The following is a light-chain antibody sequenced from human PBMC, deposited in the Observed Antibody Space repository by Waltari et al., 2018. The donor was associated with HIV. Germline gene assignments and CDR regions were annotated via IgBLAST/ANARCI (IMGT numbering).Light chain of an antibody. CDR3: SSYTSSSTYV. CDR2: EVS. J-gene: IGLJ1*01. Sequence: QSALTQPASVSGSPGQSITISCTGTSSDGGGYNYVSWYQQHPGQAPKLMIFEVSNRPSGVSHRFSGSKSGNTASLTISGLQAEDEADYYCSSYTSSSTYVFGTGTKVTVL. V-gene: IGLV2-14*01. CDR1: SSDGGGYNY.